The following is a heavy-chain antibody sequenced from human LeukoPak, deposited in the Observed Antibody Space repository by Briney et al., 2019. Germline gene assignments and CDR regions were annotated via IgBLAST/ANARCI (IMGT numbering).Heavy chain of an antibody. Sequence: GGSLRLSCAASGFTFSNYAMHWVRQAPGKGLEWVAVISYGGNNKYYADSVKGRFTISRDNAKNSLYLQMNSLRAEDTAVYYCARPMEGYSGSGSWYFDYWGQGTLVTVSS. D-gene: IGHD3-10*01. CDR1: GFTFSNYA. CDR2: ISYGGNNK. J-gene: IGHJ4*02. V-gene: IGHV3-30*03. CDR3: ARPMEGYSGSGSWYFDY.